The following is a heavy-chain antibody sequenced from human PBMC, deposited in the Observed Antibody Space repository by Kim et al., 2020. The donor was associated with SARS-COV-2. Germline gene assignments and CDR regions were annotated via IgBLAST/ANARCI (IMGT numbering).Heavy chain of an antibody. CDR2: KK. Sequence: KKYYPNPVKGRITIPRDNSKNPRYRKMNSLRAEDTAVYYCARGTDWYFDLWGRGTLVTVSS. D-gene: IGHD1-1*01. CDR3: ARGTDWYFDL. J-gene: IGHJ2*01. V-gene: IGHV3-33*01.